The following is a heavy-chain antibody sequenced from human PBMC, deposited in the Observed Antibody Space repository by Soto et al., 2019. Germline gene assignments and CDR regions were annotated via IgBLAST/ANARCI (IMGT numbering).Heavy chain of an antibody. CDR1: GYTLTELS. V-gene: IGHV1-24*01. Sequence: ASVKVSCKVSGYTLTELSMHWVRQAPGKGLEWMGGFDPEDGETIYAQKFQGRVTMTEDTSTDTAYMELSSLRSEDTAVYYCATEPKLARQLVGPGPGLGAFDIWGQGTMVTVSS. J-gene: IGHJ3*02. D-gene: IGHD6-13*01. CDR2: FDPEDGET. CDR3: ATEPKLARQLVGPGPGLGAFDI.